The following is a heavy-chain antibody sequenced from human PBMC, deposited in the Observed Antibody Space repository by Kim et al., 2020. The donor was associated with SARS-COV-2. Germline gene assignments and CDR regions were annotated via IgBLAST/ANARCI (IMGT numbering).Heavy chain of an antibody. CDR1: GDAFSTYA. Sequence: SVKVSCTASGDAFSTYAISWVRQAPGQGLEWMGGIIPMFGVTNYAQKFQGRVTITADKNTNTAYMELVSLGSEDTAVYYCARAQRRRGLKAVWLTAVGYFALDVWGQGTSVTVSS. CDR3: ARAQRRRGLKAVWLTAVGYFALDV. V-gene: IGHV1-69*10. D-gene: IGHD3-16*01. J-gene: IGHJ6*02. CDR2: IIPMFGVT.